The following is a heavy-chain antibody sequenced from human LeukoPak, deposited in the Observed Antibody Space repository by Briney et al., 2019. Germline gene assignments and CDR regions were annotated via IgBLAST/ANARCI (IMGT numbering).Heavy chain of an antibody. J-gene: IGHJ4*02. Sequence: GGSLRLSCAASGFTFSSYSMNWVRRAPGKGLEWVSSISSSSSYIYYADSVTGRFTISRDNAKNSLYLQMNSLRAEDTAVYYCAGGDQLFFDYWGQGTLVTVSS. CDR2: ISSSSSYI. CDR1: GFTFSSYS. D-gene: IGHD2-2*01. V-gene: IGHV3-21*01. CDR3: AGGDQLFFDY.